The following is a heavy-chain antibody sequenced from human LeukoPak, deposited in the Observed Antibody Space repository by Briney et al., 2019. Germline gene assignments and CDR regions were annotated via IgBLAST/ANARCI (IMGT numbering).Heavy chain of an antibody. CDR1: GFTFSNYW. CDR2: INRDGSTT. V-gene: IGHV3-74*01. D-gene: IGHD3-10*01. J-gene: IGHJ4*02. CDR3: ARDKKSGESSEIDY. Sequence: PGGSLRLSCAASGFTFSNYWVHWVRQAPGKGLVWVSRINRDGSTTNYADSVKGRFTVSRDNAKNTPNLQMNSLGAEDTAVYYCARDKKSGESSEIDYWGQGTLVTVSS.